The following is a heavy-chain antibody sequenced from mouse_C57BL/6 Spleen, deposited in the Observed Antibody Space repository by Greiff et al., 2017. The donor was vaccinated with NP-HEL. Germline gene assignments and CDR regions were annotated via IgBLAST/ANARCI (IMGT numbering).Heavy chain of an antibody. CDR1: GFTFSDYY. Sequence: DVKLVESEGGLVQPGSSMKLSCTASGFTFSDYYMAWVRQVPEKGLEWVANINYDGSSTYYLESLKSRFIISRDNAKNILYLQMSSLKSEDTATYCCARKTGNDFDYWGQGTTLTVSS. J-gene: IGHJ2*01. CDR2: INYDGSST. V-gene: IGHV5-16*01. CDR3: ARKTGNDFDY.